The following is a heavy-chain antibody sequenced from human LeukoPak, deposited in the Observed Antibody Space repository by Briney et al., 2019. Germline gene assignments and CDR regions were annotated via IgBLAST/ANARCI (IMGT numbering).Heavy chain of an antibody. CDR1: GYTFTSYQ. CDR2: IKPSDGST. V-gene: IGHV1-46*01. CDR3: ARGQTSSWYYFDY. D-gene: IGHD6-13*01. J-gene: IGHJ4*02. Sequence: ASVTVSCMASGYTFTSYQMHWVGQAPGQGLEWMGIIKPSDGSTSYAQKFQGRVTMTRDTSTSTVCMELSSLRSEDTAVYYCARGQTSSWYYFDYWGQGTLVTVSS.